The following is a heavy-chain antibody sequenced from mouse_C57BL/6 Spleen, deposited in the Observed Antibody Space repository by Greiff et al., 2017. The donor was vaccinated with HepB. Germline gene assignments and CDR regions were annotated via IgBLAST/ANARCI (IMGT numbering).Heavy chain of an antibody. CDR1: GYTFTDYY. J-gene: IGHJ1*03. D-gene: IGHD1-1*01. V-gene: IGHV1-76*01. CDR2: IYPGSGNT. CDR3: ARERYYGSRGYFDV. Sequence: QVHVKQSGAELVRPGASVKLSCKASGYTFTDYYINWVKQRPGQGLEWIARIYPGSGNTYYNEKFKGKATLTAEKSSSTAYMQLSSLTSEDSAVYFCARERYYGSRGYFDVWGTGTTVTVSS.